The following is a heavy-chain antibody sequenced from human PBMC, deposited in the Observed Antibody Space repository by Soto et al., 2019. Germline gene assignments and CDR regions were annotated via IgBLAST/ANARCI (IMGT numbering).Heavy chain of an antibody. CDR2: INPSGGST. J-gene: IGHJ3*02. D-gene: IGHD3-9*01. Sequence: GVSGKVSCKASGYTFTSYYMHWVRQAPGQGLEWMGIINPSGGSTSYAQKFQGRVTMTRDTSTSTVYMELSSLRSEDTAVYYCARRSYDILTGPPTFDIWGQGTMVTVS. CDR3: ARRSYDILTGPPTFDI. CDR1: GYTFTSYY. V-gene: IGHV1-46*03.